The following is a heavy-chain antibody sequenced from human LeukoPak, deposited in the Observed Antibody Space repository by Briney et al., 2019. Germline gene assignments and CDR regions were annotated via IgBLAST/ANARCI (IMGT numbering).Heavy chain of an antibody. J-gene: IGHJ3*02. CDR1: GGSFSGYY. V-gene: IGHV4-34*01. CDR3: ARGGEGAAFDI. D-gene: IGHD4-17*01. CDR2: INHSGST. Sequence: SETLSLTCAVYGGSFSGYYWSWIRQPPGKGLEWIGEINHSGSTNYYPSLKSRVTISVDTSTNQFSLKLSSVAAADTAVYYCARGGEGAAFDIWGQGTMVIVSS.